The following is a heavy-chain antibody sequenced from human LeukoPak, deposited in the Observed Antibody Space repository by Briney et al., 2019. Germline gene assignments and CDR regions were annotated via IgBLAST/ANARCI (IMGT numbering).Heavy chain of an antibody. D-gene: IGHD3-9*01. Sequence: PGGSLRLSCAASGFTFSYAWMNWVRQAPGKGLEWVGRIKSKAGGGTTDYAAPVKGRITISRDDSKNTLYLQMNSLKTEDTAVYYCTTSYYDTLTGSSTFDYWGQGTLVTVSS. CDR3: TTSYYDTLTGSSTFDY. CDR2: IKSKAGGGTT. CDR1: GFTFSYAW. J-gene: IGHJ4*02. V-gene: IGHV3-15*01.